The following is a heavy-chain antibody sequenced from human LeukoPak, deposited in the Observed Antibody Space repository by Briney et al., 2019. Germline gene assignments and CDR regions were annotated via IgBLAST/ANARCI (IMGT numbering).Heavy chain of an antibody. D-gene: IGHD6-13*01. CDR2: INHSGST. CDR1: GGSFSGYY. CDR3: ARAPAGIAAAGTPSDAFDI. J-gene: IGHJ3*02. V-gene: IGHV4-34*01. Sequence: SETLSLTCAVYGGSFSGYYWSWIRQPPGKGLEWIGEINHSGSTNYNPSLKSRVTISVDTSKNQFSLKLSSVTAADTAVYYCARAPAGIAAAGTPSDAFDIWGQGTMVTVSS.